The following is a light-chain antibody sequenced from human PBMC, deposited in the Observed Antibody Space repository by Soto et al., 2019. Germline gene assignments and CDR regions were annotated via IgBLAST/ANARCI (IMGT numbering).Light chain of an antibody. CDR2: DVS. CDR1: RSDVGGYNY. V-gene: IGLV2-14*01. CDR3: SSYTYSSSLYV. Sequence: QSVLTQPASVSGSPGQSITISCTGTRSDVGGYNYVSWYQQHPGKAPKLMIYDVSNRPSGVSNRFSGSKSGNTASLTISGLQAENVADYYCSSYTYSSSLYVFGTGSMVTDL. J-gene: IGLJ1*01.